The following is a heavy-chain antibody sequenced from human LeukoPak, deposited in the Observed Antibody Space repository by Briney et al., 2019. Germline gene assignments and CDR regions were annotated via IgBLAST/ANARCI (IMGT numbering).Heavy chain of an antibody. CDR3: ARVRRRSSAYDYSDY. CDR2: LSSSSTYI. CDR1: GFTFSGYS. J-gene: IGHJ4*02. Sequence: PGGSLRLSCAASGFTFSGYSMNWVRHAPGKGPGWGSALSSSSTYIYYADSVKGRFTISRDKAKNSLYLQMNSLRAEDTAIYFCARVRRRSSAYDYSDYWGQGTLVTVSA. D-gene: IGHD5-12*01. V-gene: IGHV3-21*06.